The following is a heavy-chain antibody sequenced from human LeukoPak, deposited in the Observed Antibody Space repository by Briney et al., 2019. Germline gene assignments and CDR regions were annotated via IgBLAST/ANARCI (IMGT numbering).Heavy chain of an antibody. CDR3: ARWEPFRAFDN. V-gene: IGHV1-46*01. CDR2: INPSGGST. D-gene: IGHD1-1*01. J-gene: IGHJ4*01. CDR1: GYTFTRYY. Sequence: GASVKVSCKASGYTFTRYYMHWVRQAPGQGLEWMGIINPSGGSTSYAQKFQGRVTMTRDTSTRTVYMELSSLSSEDTAVYYCARWEPFRAFDNWGQGTLVTVSS.